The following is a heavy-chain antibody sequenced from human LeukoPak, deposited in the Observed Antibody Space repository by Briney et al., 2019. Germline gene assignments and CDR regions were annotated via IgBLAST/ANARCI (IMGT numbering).Heavy chain of an antibody. CDR3: ARGITGIYYSRGYYGMDV. V-gene: IGHV3-30-3*01. CDR1: GFTFSSYA. D-gene: IGHD1-20*01. J-gene: IGHJ6*02. Sequence: PGGSLRLSCAASGFTFSSYAMHWVRQAPGKGLEWVAVISYDGSNKYYADSVKGRFTISRDNSKNTLYLQMNSLRAEDTAVYYCARGITGIYYSRGYYGMDVWGQGTTVTVSS. CDR2: ISYDGSNK.